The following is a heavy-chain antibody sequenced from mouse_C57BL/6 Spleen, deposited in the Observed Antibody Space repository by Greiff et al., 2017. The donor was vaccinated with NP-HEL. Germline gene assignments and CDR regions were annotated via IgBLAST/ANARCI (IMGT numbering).Heavy chain of an antibody. Sequence: QVQLQQPGAELVRPGSSVKLSCKASGYTFTSYWMHWVKQRPIQGLEWIGTIDPSDSETHYNQKFKDKATLTVDKSSSTAYMQLSSLTSEDSAVYYCARQDYGSSPFAYWGQGTLVTVSA. J-gene: IGHJ3*01. D-gene: IGHD1-1*01. CDR3: ARQDYGSSPFAY. V-gene: IGHV1-52*01. CDR1: GYTFTSYW. CDR2: IDPSDSET.